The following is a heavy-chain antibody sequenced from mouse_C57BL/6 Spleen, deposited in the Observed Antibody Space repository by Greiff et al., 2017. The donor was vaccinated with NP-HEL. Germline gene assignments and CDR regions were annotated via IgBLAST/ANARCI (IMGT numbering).Heavy chain of an antibody. CDR1: GFTFSDYG. D-gene: IGHD1-1*01. J-gene: IGHJ4*01. CDR3: ARHDGSSLYAMDY. Sequence: EVHLVESGGGLVQPGGSLKLSCAASGFTFSDYGMAWVRQAPRKGPEWVAFISNLAYSIYYADTVTGRFTISRANAKNTLYLEMSSLRSEDTAMYYCARHDGSSLYAMDYWGQGTSVTVSS. V-gene: IGHV5-15*01. CDR2: ISNLAYSI.